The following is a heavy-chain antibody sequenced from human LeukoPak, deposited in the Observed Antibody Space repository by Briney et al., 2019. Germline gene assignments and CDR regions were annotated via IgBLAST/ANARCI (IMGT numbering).Heavy chain of an antibody. D-gene: IGHD2-2*01. CDR3: AKDQDVVVPAAYSSYYYGMDV. Sequence: PGGSLRLSCAASGFTFSSYAMSWVRQAPGKGLEWVSAISGSGGSTYYADSVKGRFTISRDNSKNTLYLQMNSLRAEDTAVYYCAKDQDVVVPAAYSSYYYGMDVWGQGTTVTVSS. CDR2: ISGSGGST. V-gene: IGHV3-23*01. J-gene: IGHJ6*02. CDR1: GFTFSSYA.